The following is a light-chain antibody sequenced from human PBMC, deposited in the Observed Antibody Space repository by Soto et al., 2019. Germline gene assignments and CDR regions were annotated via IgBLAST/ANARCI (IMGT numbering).Light chain of an antibody. Sequence: DIQMTQSPSSLSASVGDRVTITCRASQAISNLLAWYQQKPGKVPKLLIYAASTLQSGVPSRFTGSGSGTDFTLTISSLQPEDVATYYCQKYNSAPLTFGPGTKVDIK. V-gene: IGKV1-27*01. CDR3: QKYNSAPLT. J-gene: IGKJ3*01. CDR2: AAS. CDR1: QAISNL.